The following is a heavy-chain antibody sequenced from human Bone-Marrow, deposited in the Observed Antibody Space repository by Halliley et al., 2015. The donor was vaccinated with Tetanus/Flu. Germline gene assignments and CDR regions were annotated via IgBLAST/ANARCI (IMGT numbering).Heavy chain of an antibody. V-gene: IGHV4-59*02. J-gene: IGHJ4*02. CDR2: VYYTGST. CDR1: GGSVDEYY. CDR3: AREPSTHNYYFDY. Sequence: TLSLTCAVSGGSVDEYYWSWIRQPPGKGLEWIGYVYYTGSTKYNPSLKSRLTISVDRSKNQFSLSLSSVTAADTAVYFCAREPSTHNYYFDYWGQGTLVTVSS.